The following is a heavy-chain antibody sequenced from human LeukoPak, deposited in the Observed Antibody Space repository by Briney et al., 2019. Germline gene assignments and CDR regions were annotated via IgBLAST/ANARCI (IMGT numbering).Heavy chain of an antibody. J-gene: IGHJ4*02. CDR3: ARDPHWGAGYFDF. CDR2: MKHDGSEK. D-gene: IGHD1-26*01. CDR1: GFIFSSYW. Sequence: GGSLRLSCAASGFIFSSYWMRWVRQAPGKGLEWVANMKHDGSEKYYVHSVKGRFTISVDSAKRLLYLQMNSLKDEDTAVYYCARDPHWGAGYFDFWGQGALVTVSS. V-gene: IGHV3-7*01.